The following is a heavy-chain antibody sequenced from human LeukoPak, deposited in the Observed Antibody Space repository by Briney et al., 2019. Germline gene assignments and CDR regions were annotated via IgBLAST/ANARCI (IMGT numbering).Heavy chain of an antibody. CDR3: ARDSGIPGARDWYFDL. Sequence: VASVKVSFKASGYTFTGYYMHWVRQAPGQGLEWMGWINPNSGGTNYAQKFQGRVTMTRDTSISTAYMELNSLISDDTAVYYCARDSGIPGARDWYFDLWGRGTLVTVSS. V-gene: IGHV1-2*02. J-gene: IGHJ2*01. CDR1: GYTFTGYY. CDR2: INPNSGGT. D-gene: IGHD1-26*01.